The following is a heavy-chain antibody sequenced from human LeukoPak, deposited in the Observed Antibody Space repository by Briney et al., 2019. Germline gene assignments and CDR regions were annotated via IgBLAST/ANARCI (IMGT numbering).Heavy chain of an antibody. V-gene: IGHV5-51*01. Sequence: GESLKISCKGSGYSFTSYWIGWVRPMPGKGLEWMGIIYPGDSDTRYSPSFQGQVTISADKSISTAYLQWSSLKASDTAMYYCARRRYYDSSGYTYYFDYWGQGTLVTVSS. CDR3: ARRRYYDSSGYTYYFDY. CDR2: IYPGDSDT. CDR1: GYSFTSYW. D-gene: IGHD3-22*01. J-gene: IGHJ4*02.